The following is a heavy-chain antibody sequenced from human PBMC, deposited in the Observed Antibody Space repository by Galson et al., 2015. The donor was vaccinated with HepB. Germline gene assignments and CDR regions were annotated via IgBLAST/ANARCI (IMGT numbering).Heavy chain of an antibody. CDR3: ARRGGSQGPNDFSYYGVDV. CDR2: LWYDGSNK. Sequence: SLRLSCAASGFTFSNFVMHWVRQAPGKGPEWVASLWYDGSNKKYADSVKGRFTVSRDNSRNTLYLQMSTVTVEDTSVYYCARRGGSQGPNDFSYYGVDVWGQGTTVTVSS. CDR1: GFTFSNFV. V-gene: IGHV3-33*01. D-gene: IGHD3-16*01. J-gene: IGHJ6*02.